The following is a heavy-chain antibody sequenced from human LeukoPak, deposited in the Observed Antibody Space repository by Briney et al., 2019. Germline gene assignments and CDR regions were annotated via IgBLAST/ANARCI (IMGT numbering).Heavy chain of an antibody. CDR2: IYHSGST. CDR1: GGSIRSSNW. Sequence: SGTLSLTCAVSGGSIRSSNWWSWVRQPPGKGREWIGEIYHSGSTNYNPSLKSRVTISVDKSKNQFSLKLSSVTAADTAVYYCARTLRRILGYFDWLLRNDAFDIWGQGTMVTVSS. D-gene: IGHD3-9*01. CDR3: ARTLRRILGYFDWLLRNDAFDI. V-gene: IGHV4-4*02. J-gene: IGHJ3*02.